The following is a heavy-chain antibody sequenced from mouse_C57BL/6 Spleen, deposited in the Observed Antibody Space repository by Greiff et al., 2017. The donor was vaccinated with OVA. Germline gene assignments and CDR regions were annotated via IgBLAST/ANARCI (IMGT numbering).Heavy chain of an antibody. D-gene: IGHD1-1*01. CDR1: GYTFTSYW. J-gene: IGHJ1*03. V-gene: IGHV1-64*01. CDR3: ARSYYGSSNWYFDV. CDR2: IHPNSGST. Sequence: VKLQQPGAELVKPGASVKLSCKASGYTFTSYWMHWVKQRPGQGLEWIGMIHPNSGSTNYNEKFKSKATLTVDKSSSTAYMQLSSLTSEDSAVYYCARSYYGSSNWYFDVWGTGTTVTVSS.